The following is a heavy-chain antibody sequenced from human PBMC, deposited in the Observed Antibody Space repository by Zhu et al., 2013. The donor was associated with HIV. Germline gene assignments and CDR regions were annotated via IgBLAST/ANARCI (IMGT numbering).Heavy chain of an antibody. CDR1: GYTFTSYD. J-gene: IGHJ6*02. Sequence: QVQLVQSGAEVKKPGASVKVSCKASGYTFTSYDINWVRQATGQGLEWMGWMNPNSGNTGYAQKFQGRVTMTRNTSISTAYMELSSLRSEDTAVYYCARDKSIAVAGTEGIYYYYGMDVWGQGTTVTVSS. V-gene: IGHV1-8*01. D-gene: IGHD6-19*01. CDR2: MNPNSGNT. CDR3: ARDKSIAVAGTEGIYYYYGMDV.